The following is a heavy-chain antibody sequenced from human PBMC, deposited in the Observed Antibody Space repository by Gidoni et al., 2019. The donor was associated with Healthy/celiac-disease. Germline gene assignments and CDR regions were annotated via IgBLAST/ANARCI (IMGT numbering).Heavy chain of an antibody. CDR1: GFTFSSYA. D-gene: IGHD6-6*01. Sequence: QVQLVESGGGVVQPGRSLRLSCAASGFTFSSYAMHWVRQAPGKGLEWVAVISYDGSNKYYADSVKGRFTISRDNSKNTLYLQMNSLRAEDTAVYYCATSPYSSSDYFDYWGQGTLVTVSS. V-gene: IGHV3-30-3*01. CDR2: ISYDGSNK. CDR3: ATSPYSSSDYFDY. J-gene: IGHJ4*02.